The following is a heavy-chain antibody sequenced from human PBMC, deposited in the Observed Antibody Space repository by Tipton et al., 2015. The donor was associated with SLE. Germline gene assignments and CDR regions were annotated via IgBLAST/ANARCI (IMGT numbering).Heavy chain of an antibody. V-gene: IGHV3-7*01. Sequence: GSLRLSCAASGFTFSTYWMSWVRQAPGKGLEWVANIKQDGGEQNYVDSVKGRLIISRDNAKNALYLPMNNLRAEDTAVYYCAREGGSYYPSYYFDYWGQGTLVTVSS. CDR3: AREGGSYYPSYYFDY. CDR2: IKQDGGEQ. J-gene: IGHJ4*02. D-gene: IGHD1-26*01. CDR1: GFTFSTYW.